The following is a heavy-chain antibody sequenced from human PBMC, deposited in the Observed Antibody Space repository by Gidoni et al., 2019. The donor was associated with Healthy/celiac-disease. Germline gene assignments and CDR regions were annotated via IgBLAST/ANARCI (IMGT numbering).Heavy chain of an antibody. CDR2: IIPIFGTA. Sequence: QVQLVQSGAEVKKPGSSVKVSCKASGGTFSSYAISWVRQAPGQGLEWMGGIIPIFGTANYAQKFQGRVTITADESTSTAYMELSSRRSEDTAVYYCARPSIAVAGGRLGYYYYGMDVWGQGTTVTVSS. D-gene: IGHD6-19*01. J-gene: IGHJ6*02. CDR3: ARPSIAVAGGRLGYYYYGMDV. V-gene: IGHV1-69*01. CDR1: GGTFSSYA.